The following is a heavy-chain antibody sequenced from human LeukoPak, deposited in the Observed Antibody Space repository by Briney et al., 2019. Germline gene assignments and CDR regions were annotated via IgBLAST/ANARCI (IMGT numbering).Heavy chain of an antibody. CDR2: IKSRGDGGTI. Sequence: GGSLRLSCEAAGVTFSNAWLSWVVRAAGKGVQLCGRIKSRGDGGTIDYAEPMKGRFIISRDDSRNTLYRQMSNLKLEDTAMYYCTPLRLTASDFWGKGTRVSVSS. V-gene: IGHV3-15*01. CDR3: TPLRLTASDF. D-gene: IGHD3/OR15-3a*01. CDR1: GVTFSNAW. J-gene: IGHJ1*01.